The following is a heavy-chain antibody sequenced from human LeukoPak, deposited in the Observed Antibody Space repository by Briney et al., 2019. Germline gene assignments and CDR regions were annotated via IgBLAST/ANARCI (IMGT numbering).Heavy chain of an antibody. J-gene: IGHJ3*02. CDR2: INHSGST. V-gene: IGHV4-34*01. D-gene: IGHD2-15*01. CDR3: AGVVLRVRAFDI. Sequence: SETLSLTCAVYGGSFSGYYWSWIRQPPGKGLEWIGEINHSGSTNYNPSLKSRVTISVDTSKNQFSLKLSSVTAADTAVYYCAGVVLRVRAFDIWGQGTMVTVSS. CDR1: GGSFSGYY.